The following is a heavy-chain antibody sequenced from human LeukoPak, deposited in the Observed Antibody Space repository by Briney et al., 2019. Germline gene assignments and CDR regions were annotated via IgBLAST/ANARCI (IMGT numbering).Heavy chain of an antibody. D-gene: IGHD2-8*02. CDR2: IYHSGST. CDR3: TRVAVVWPGQVKWFDP. Sequence: SQTLSLTCAVSGGSLSSGGYSWSWIRQPPGKGLEWIGYIYHSGSTYYNPSLKSRVTISVDTSKNQLSLKLSFVTAADTAVYYCTRVAVVWPGQVKWFDPWGQGTLVTVSS. J-gene: IGHJ5*02. V-gene: IGHV4-30-2*05. CDR1: GGSLSSGGYS.